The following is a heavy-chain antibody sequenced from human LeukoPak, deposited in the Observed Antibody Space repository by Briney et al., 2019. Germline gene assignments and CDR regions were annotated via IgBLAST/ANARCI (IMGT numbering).Heavy chain of an antibody. Sequence: ASVNVSCKASGYTFTNYDIMRVRQATGQGPEWMGWMNSNSGNTGSAQKFQGRVTMTRDTSINTAYMELHSLTSEDTAVYYCARGRGGTVVRGYLDYWGQGTLVTVSS. V-gene: IGHV1-8*01. CDR3: ARGRGGTVVRGYLDY. CDR2: MNSNSGNT. J-gene: IGHJ4*02. CDR1: GYTFTNYD. D-gene: IGHD3-10*01.